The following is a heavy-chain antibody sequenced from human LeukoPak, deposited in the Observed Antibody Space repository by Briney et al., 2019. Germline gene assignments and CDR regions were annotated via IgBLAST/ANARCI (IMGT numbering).Heavy chain of an antibody. CDR1: GYTFTGYY. CDR2: INPNSGGT. D-gene: IGHD3-22*01. V-gene: IGHV1-2*02. CDR3: ARSRGYYYDSSGYSDY. Sequence: ASVKVSCKASGYTFTGYYMHWVRQAPGQGLEWMGWINPNSGGTNYAQKFQGRVTMTRDTSISTAYMELSRLRSDDTAVYYCARSRGYYYDSSGYSDYWGQGTLATVSS. J-gene: IGHJ4*02.